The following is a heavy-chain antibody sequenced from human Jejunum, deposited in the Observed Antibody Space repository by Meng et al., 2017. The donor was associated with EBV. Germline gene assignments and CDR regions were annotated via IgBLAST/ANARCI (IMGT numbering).Heavy chain of an antibody. CDR1: GFSLSANGVG. J-gene: IGHJ4*02. CDR3: AHKGSGSYPLDY. V-gene: IGHV2-5*02. D-gene: IGHD1-26*01. Sequence: QITLYESCPTLVKPTPTLTLTCTFSGFSLSANGVGVAWIRQPPGKALEWLAVIYWDDSRLYSPSLRSRLTITKDTSKNQVVLIMTNMDPVDTATYYCAHKGSGSYPLDYWGQGTLVTVSS. CDR2: IYWDDSR.